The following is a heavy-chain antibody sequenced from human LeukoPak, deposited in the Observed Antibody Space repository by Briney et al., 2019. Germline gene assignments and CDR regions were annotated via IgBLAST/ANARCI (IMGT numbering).Heavy chain of an antibody. J-gene: IGHJ4*02. CDR1: GFTLSSYD. Sequence: PGGSLRLSCAASGFTLSSYDMHWVRQAPGKGLEWVAVISYDGSNKYYADSVKGRFTISRDYSKNTLYLQMNSLRAEATAVYYCARGETYYYDTSGYYWLDYWGQGTLVTVSS. CDR3: ARGETYYYDTSGYYWLDY. D-gene: IGHD3-22*01. V-gene: IGHV3-30*03. CDR2: ISYDGSNK.